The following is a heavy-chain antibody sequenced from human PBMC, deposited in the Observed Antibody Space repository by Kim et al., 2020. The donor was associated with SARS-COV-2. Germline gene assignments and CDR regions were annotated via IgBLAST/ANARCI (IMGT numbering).Heavy chain of an antibody. CDR2: IK. V-gene: IGHV3-72*01. D-gene: IGHD2-8*01. J-gene: IGHJ4*02. Sequence: IKEHAASGKGRFTISRDDSKNSLYLQMNSLKIEDTAVYYCVVLMSYRGYWGQGALVTVSS. CDR3: VVLMSYRGY.